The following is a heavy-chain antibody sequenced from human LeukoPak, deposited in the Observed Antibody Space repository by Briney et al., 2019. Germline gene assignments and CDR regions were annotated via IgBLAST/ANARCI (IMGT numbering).Heavy chain of an antibody. J-gene: IGHJ5*02. Sequence: GGSLRLSCAASGFTFSSYGMHWVRQAPGKGLEWVAVIWYDGRKKYYADSVKGRFTISRDNSKNTLYLQMNSLRAEDTAVYYCARDVGSYSRPLNWFDPWGQGTLVTVSS. D-gene: IGHD6-13*01. CDR3: ARDVGSYSRPLNWFDP. CDR2: IWYDGRKK. CDR1: GFTFSSYG. V-gene: IGHV3-33*01.